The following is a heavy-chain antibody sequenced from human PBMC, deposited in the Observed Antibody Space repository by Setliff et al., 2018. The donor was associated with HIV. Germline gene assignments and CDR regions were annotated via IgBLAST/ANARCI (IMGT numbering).Heavy chain of an antibody. Sequence: SETLSLTCAVYGGSFSGYYWSWIRQPSGKGLEWIGEINHSGRTTYNPSLKSRVTISVDTSKNQFSLKLTSVTAADTAVYYCARGLPPYYWGQGTLVTVSS. CDR2: INHSGRT. CDR3: ARGLPPYY. CDR1: GGSFSGYY. J-gene: IGHJ4*02. V-gene: IGHV4-34*01.